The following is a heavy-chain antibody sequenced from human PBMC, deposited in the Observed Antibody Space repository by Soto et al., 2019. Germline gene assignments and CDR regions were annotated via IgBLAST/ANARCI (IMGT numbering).Heavy chain of an antibody. D-gene: IGHD3-10*01. CDR1: GFTFSSYA. J-gene: IGHJ4*02. CDR3: AKGLWFGEARYYFDY. V-gene: IGHV3-23*01. CDR2: ISGSGGST. Sequence: GGSLRLSCAASGFTFSSYAMSRVRQAPGKGLEWVSAISGSGGSTYYADSVKGRFTISRDNSKNTLYLQMNSLRAEDTAVYYCAKGLWFGEARYYFDYWGQGTLVTVSS.